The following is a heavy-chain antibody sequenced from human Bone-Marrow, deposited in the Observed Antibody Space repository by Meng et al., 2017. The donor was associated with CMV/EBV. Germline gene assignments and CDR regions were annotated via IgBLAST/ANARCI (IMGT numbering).Heavy chain of an antibody. CDR1: GFTFSSYA. J-gene: IGHJ6*02. V-gene: IGHV3-30-3*01. CDR2: ISYDGSNK. D-gene: IGHD2-2*01. Sequence: GESLKISCAASGFTFSSYAMHWVRQAPGKGLEWVAVISYDGSNKYYADSVKGRFTISRDNSKNKLYLQMNSLRAEDTAVYYCARTIVVVPKYYYYGMDVWGQGTTVTVSS. CDR3: ARTIVVVPKYYYYGMDV.